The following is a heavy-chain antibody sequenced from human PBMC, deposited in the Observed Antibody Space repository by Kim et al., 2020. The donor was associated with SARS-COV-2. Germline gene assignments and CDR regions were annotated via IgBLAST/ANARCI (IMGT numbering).Heavy chain of an antibody. V-gene: IGHV3-48*02. D-gene: IGHD6-6*01. J-gene: IGHJ6*02. CDR2: ISSSSSTI. CDR1: GFTFSSYS. Sequence: GGSLRLSCAASGFTFSSYSMNWVRQAPGKGLEWVSYISSSSSTIYYADSVKGRFTISRDNAKNSLYLQMNSLRDEDTAVYYCASVIAARPWYYYYGMDVWGQGTTVTVSS. CDR3: ASVIAARPWYYYYGMDV.